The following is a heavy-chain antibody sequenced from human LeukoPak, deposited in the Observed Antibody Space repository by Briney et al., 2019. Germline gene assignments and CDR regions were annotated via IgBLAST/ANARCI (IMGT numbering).Heavy chain of an antibody. D-gene: IGHD4/OR15-4a*01. Sequence: GGSLRFSCAASGFTFSDYSMNWVRQAPGKGLEWVSSITSSSSYIYYADSVKGRFTIPRDNAKNSLYLQMNSLRAEDTAVYYCARDRPHYGDDYWGQGTLLTVSS. CDR1: GFTFSDYS. J-gene: IGHJ4*02. CDR2: ITSSSSYI. V-gene: IGHV3-21*01. CDR3: ARDRPHYGDDY.